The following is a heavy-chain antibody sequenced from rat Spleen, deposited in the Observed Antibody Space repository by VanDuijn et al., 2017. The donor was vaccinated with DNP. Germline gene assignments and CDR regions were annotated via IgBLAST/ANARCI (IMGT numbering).Heavy chain of an antibody. V-gene: IGHV3-1*01. CDR3: ARWTYYFDY. CDR1: GYSITNNY. Sequence: EVQLQGSGPGLVKPSQSLSLTCSVTGYSITNNYWGWIRKFPGNKMEWIGHISYSGSATYSPSLKSRITITRDTSKNQFFLQLSSVTTEYTATYYCARWTYYFDYWGQGVMVTVSS. CDR2: ISYSGSA. J-gene: IGHJ2*01.